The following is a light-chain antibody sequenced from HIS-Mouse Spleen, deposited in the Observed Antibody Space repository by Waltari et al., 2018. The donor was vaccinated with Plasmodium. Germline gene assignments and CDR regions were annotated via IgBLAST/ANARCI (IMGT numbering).Light chain of an antibody. CDR3: SSYAGSNNLV. J-gene: IGLJ2*01. V-gene: IGLV2-8*01. CDR1: SSDAGGYNY. CDR2: EVS. Sequence: QSALTQPPSASGSPGQSVTISCTGTSSDAGGYNYVSWYQQHPGKAPKLMIYEVSKRASGVPDRFSGSKSGTTASLTVSGLQAEEEADYYCSSYAGSNNLVFGGGTKLTVL.